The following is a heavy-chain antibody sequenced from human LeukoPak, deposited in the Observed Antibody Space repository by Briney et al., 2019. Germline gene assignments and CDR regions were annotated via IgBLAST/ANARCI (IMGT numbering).Heavy chain of an antibody. CDR1: GFTCNTYS. D-gene: IGHD6-19*01. V-gene: IGHV3-48*02. CDR3: ARMYTSGWYLDY. J-gene: IGHJ4*02. CDR2: ITKSSSAI. Sequence: GGSLRLSCAASGFTCNTYSMNWVPQAPGKGLEWLSYITKSSSAIHYADSVKGRFTISRDNVKNSVYLEMNSLRDEDTAVYYCARMYTSGWYLDYLGQGTLVTVSS.